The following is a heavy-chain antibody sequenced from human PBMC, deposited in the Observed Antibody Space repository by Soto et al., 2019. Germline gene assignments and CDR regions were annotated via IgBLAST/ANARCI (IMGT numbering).Heavy chain of an antibody. J-gene: IGHJ5*02. V-gene: IGHV1-24*01. CDR2: YDPEDGET. CDR3: ATVPLVRYYDSSGPPGFDP. D-gene: IGHD3-22*01. CDR1: GYTLTELS. Sequence: ASAKVSCKVSGYTLTELSMHWVRQAPGKGLERMGGYDPEDGETIYAQKFQGRVTMTEDTSTDTAYMKLSSLRSEDTAVYYCATVPLVRYYDSSGPPGFDPWGQGTLVTVS.